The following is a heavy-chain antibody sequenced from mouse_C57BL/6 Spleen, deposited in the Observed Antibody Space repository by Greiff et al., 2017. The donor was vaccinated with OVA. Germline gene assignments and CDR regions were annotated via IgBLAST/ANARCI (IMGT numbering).Heavy chain of an antibody. CDR1: GFTFTDYY. CDR3: ARYIGANWVFDY. Sequence: EVKLEESGGGLVQPGGSLSLSCAASGFTFTDYYMSWVRQPPGKALEWLGFIRNKANGYTTEYSASVKGRFTISRDNSQSILYLQMNALRAEDSATYYCARYIGANWVFDYWGQGTTLTVSS. V-gene: IGHV7-3*01. J-gene: IGHJ2*01. D-gene: IGHD4-1*01. CDR2: IRNKANGYTT.